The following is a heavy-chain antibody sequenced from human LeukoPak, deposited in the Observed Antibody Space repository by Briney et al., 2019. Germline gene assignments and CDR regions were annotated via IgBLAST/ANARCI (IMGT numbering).Heavy chain of an antibody. CDR2: IYYSGST. V-gene: IGHV4-59*08. J-gene: IGHJ4*02. CDR1: GGSISSYY. D-gene: IGHD6-13*01. Sequence: LVTLSLAYPVSGGSISSYYWSWNRQPPGKGLEWIGYIYYSGSTNYNPSLKSRVTISVDTSKNQFSLKLSSVTAADTAVYYCARHRPKAGYFDYWGQGTLVTVSS. CDR3: ARHRPKAGYFDY.